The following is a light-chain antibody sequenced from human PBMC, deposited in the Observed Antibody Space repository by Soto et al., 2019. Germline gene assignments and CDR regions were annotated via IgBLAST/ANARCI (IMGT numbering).Light chain of an antibody. V-gene: IGKV1D-12*01. J-gene: IGKJ4*01. CDR2: AAS. CDR1: QGVSTW. CDR3: QQANSFPLT. Sequence: DIQMTQSPSSVSASVGDTVTITCRASQGVSTWLAWYQQKPGKAPKLLIYAASGLQDGVPSRFSGSGSGTDLTLTINSLQPEDFATYFCQQANSFPLTFGGGTKVEIK.